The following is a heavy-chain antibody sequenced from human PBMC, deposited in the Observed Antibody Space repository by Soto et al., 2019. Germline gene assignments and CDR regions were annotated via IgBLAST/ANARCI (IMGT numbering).Heavy chain of an antibody. CDR1: GGTFSSYA. V-gene: IGHV1-69*12. CDR3: AGEEMATELSYFDY. D-gene: IGHD5-12*01. CDR2: IIPIFGTA. J-gene: IGHJ4*02. Sequence: QVQLVQSGAEVKKPGSSVKVSCKASGGTFSSYAISWVRQAPGQGLEWMGGIIPIFGTATYAQKFQGRVTITADESTSTAYMELSSLRSEDTAVYYCAGEEMATELSYFDYWGQGTLVTVSS.